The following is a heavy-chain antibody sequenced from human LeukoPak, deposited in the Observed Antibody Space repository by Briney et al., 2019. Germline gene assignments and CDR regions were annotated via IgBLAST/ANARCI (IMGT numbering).Heavy chain of an antibody. V-gene: IGHV3-23*01. CDR1: GFTFRSYA. Sequence: SGGSLRLSCADSGFTFRSYAMSWVRQAPRKGLEWVSSISSSDGSTYYADSVKGRFTISRDNSKNTLYVQLNGLRAEDTAVYYCANAYSGTYFPLDYWGQGTLVTVSS. D-gene: IGHD1-26*01. CDR3: ANAYSGTYFPLDY. J-gene: IGHJ4*02. CDR2: ISSSDGST.